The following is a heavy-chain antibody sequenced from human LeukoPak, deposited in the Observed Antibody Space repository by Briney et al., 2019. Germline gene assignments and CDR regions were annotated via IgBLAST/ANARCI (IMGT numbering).Heavy chain of an antibody. Sequence: SGGSLRLSCAASGFTFDDYAMHWVCQAPGKGLEWVSLISWDGGSTYYADSVKGRFTISRDNSKNSLYLQMNSLRAEDTALYYCAKAIYYDSSGYLDVWGKGTTVTVSS. CDR2: ISWDGGST. CDR1: GFTFDDYA. CDR3: AKAIYYDSSGYLDV. D-gene: IGHD3-22*01. J-gene: IGHJ6*04. V-gene: IGHV3-43D*03.